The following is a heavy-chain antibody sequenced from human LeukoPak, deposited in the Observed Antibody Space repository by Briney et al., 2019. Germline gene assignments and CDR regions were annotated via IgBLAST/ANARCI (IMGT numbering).Heavy chain of an antibody. CDR1: GGPISSHY. D-gene: IGHD2-2*01. CDR2: IYYSGST. V-gene: IGHV4-59*11. Sequence: PSETLSLTCTVSGGPISSHYWSWIRQPPGKGLEWIGYIYYSGSTNYNPSLKSRVTISVDTSKNQFSLKLSSVTAADTAVYYCARGLDCSSTSCWEEFDYWGQGTLVTVSS. J-gene: IGHJ4*02. CDR3: ARGLDCSSTSCWEEFDY.